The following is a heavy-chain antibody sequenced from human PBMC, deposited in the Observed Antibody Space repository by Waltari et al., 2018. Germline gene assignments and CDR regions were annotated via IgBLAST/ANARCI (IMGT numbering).Heavy chain of an antibody. D-gene: IGHD3-22*01. J-gene: IGHJ3*02. CDR2: ISGGGGST. CDR3: AKDRYYYDSSGYDAFDI. CDR1: GFTFSNYA. Sequence: EVQLLESGGNLVQPGGSLRLSCAASGFTFSNYAMSWVRKAPGKGLEWVSVISGGGGSTNYADSVKGRFTISRDNSKNTLYLQMNSLRAEDTAAYYCAKDRYYYDSSGYDAFDIWGQGTMVTVSS. V-gene: IGHV3-23*01.